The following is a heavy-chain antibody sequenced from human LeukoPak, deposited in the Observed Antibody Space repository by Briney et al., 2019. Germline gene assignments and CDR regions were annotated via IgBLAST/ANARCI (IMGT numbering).Heavy chain of an antibody. CDR3: ARDLNGSYKFDY. CDR2: IYTSGSA. V-gene: IGHV4-4*07. Sequence: SETLSLTCTVSGGAISGYYWSWIRKPAGRGLEWIWRIYTSGSANYNPSLKSRVTISVDTSKNQFSLKLSSVTAADTAVYYCARDLNGSYKFDYWGQGTLVTVSS. J-gene: IGHJ4*02. D-gene: IGHD1-26*01. CDR1: GGAISGYY.